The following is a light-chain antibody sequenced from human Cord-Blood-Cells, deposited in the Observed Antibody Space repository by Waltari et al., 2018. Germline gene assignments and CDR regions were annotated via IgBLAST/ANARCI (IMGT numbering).Light chain of an antibody. CDR2: EVS. V-gene: IGLV2-8*01. Sequence: QSALTQHPSASGSPGQSVPISGTGTSSDAGGYNYVSWYQQHPGKSPKILIYEVSKRPSGVPDRFSGSKSGNTASLTVAGLQAEDEADYYCSSYAGSNNGVFGGGTKLTVL. CDR1: SSDAGGYNY. CDR3: SSYAGSNNGV. J-gene: IGLJ3*02.